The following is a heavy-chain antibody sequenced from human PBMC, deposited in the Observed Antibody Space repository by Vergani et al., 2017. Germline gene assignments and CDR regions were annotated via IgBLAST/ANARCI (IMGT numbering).Heavy chain of an antibody. V-gene: IGHV4-30-2*01. CDR3: ARGQTGYSRDWSTYFFYMDV. J-gene: IGHJ6*03. D-gene: IGHD3/OR15-3a*01. CDR2: VYYSGTT. CDR1: GDAISRDTYS. Sequence: QLQLQESDSRLVNPSQTLSLTCTISGDAISRDTYSWNWVRQPPGKPLEWIGSVYYSGTTYYNPSLGGRVTMSIDKSKNHFSLTLTSVAAADSAFYFCARGQTGYSRDWSTYFFYMDVWGKGTTVTVSS.